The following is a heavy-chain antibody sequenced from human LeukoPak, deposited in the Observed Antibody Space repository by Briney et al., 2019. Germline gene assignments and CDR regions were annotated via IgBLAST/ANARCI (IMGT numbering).Heavy chain of an antibody. CDR1: GFTFSDYY. Sequence: GGSLRLSCAASGFTFSDYYMSWIRQAPGKGLEWISYISDSSSYTNYADSVKGRFTISRDNAKNSLYPQMNSLRAEDTAVYYCARDRVGYYFDYWGQGTLVTVSS. CDR3: ARDRVGYYFDY. V-gene: IGHV3-11*05. D-gene: IGHD1-26*01. CDR2: ISDSSSYT. J-gene: IGHJ4*02.